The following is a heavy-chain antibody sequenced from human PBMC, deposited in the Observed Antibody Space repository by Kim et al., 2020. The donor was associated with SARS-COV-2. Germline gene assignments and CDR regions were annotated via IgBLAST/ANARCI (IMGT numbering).Heavy chain of an antibody. J-gene: IGHJ6*02. V-gene: IGHV4-59*01. D-gene: IGHD6-19*01. CDR3: ARAQWLGRKYYYYGMDV. Sequence: LKSRVTISVDTSKNQFSLKLSSVTAADTAVYYCARAQWLGRKYYYYGMDVWGQGTTVTVSS.